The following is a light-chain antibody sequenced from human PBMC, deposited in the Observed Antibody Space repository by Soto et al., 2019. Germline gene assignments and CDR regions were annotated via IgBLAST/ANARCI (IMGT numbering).Light chain of an antibody. CDR3: SSYTRSSTYV. CDR1: SSDVGGYNY. J-gene: IGLJ1*01. V-gene: IGLV2-8*01. CDR2: EVN. Sequence: QSVLAQPPSASGSPGQSVAISCTGTSSDVGGYNYVSWYQQYPGKAPKLIMYEVNKRPSGVPDRFSGSKSGNTASLTISGLQAEDEADYYCSSYTRSSTYVFGTGTKVTVL.